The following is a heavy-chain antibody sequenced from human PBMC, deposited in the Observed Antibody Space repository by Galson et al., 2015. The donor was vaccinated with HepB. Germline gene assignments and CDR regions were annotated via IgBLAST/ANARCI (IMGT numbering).Heavy chain of an antibody. CDR2: LSSSSNTI. CDR1: GFTFSSYS. Sequence: SLRLSCAVSGFTFSSYSLNWVRQAPGKGLEWVSYLSSSSNTIYYADSVKGRFTISRDNAKNAVYLQMNSLRAEDTAVYYCTRVYSSGWTPDYWGQGTLVTASS. D-gene: IGHD6-19*01. CDR3: TRVYSSGWTPDY. V-gene: IGHV3-48*01. J-gene: IGHJ4*02.